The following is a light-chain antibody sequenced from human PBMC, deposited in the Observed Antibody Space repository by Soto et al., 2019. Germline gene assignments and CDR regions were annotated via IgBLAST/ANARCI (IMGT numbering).Light chain of an antibody. V-gene: IGKV1-5*03. CDR3: QQYYSYPWT. CDR1: ETINTL. CDR2: EAS. J-gene: IGKJ1*01. Sequence: DIQMTQSPSTLSASVGDRVTLTCRASETINTLFAWYQQKPGKAPKLLIYEASSLQSGVPSRFSGSGSGTEFTLTVSSLQADDFATYYCQQYYSYPWTFGQGTKVEIK.